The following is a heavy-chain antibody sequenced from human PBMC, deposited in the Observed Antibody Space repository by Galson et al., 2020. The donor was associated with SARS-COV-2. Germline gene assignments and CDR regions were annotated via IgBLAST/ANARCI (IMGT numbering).Heavy chain of an antibody. CDR1: GGSSRGYY. J-gene: IGHJ6*02. Sequence: PQTPSLTRAVYGGSSRGYYRSWIRQPPGKGLEWIGEINHSGSTNYNPSLQRRVTISVDTSKNQFSLKLSAGTAADTAVYDCARERQWLVRGTFYYYYGMEVWGQGTTVTVSS. CDR2: INHSGST. CDR3: ARERQWLVRGTFYYYYGMEV. D-gene: IGHD6-19*01. V-gene: IGHV4-34*01.